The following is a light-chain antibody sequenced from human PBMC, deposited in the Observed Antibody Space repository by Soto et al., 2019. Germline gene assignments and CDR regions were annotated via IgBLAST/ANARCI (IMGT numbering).Light chain of an antibody. CDR2: EVS. J-gene: IGLJ2*01. Sequence: QSALAQPPSASGSPGQSVTISCTGTSSDVGGNNYVSWYQQHPGKAPKLMLYEVSQRPSGVPDRFSGSKSATTASLTGAGLQAEDEADYCGSSYVGSADHVVFGGGTKLTVL. CDR3: SSYVGSADHVV. V-gene: IGLV2-8*01. CDR1: SSDVGGNNY.